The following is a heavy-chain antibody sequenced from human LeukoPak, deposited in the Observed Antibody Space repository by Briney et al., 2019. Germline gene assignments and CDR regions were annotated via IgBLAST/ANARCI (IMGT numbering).Heavy chain of an antibody. Sequence: ASVKVSCKASGYTFTSYDINWVRQATGQGLEWMGWMNPNSGNTGYAQKLQGRVTMTTDTSTSTAYMELRSLRSDDTAVYYCARDGTTVVTPSYYYYMDVWGKGTTVTISS. CDR2: MNPNSGNT. V-gene: IGHV1-8*02. CDR3: ARDGTTVVTPSYYYYMDV. J-gene: IGHJ6*03. D-gene: IGHD4-23*01. CDR1: GYTFTSYD.